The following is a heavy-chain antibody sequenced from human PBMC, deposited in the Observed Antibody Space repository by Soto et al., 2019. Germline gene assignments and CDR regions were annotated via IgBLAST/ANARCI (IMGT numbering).Heavy chain of an antibody. CDR3: AKEGQYGRLREGFDY. CDR2: ISYDGSNK. D-gene: IGHD4-17*01. Sequence: PGGSLRLSCAASGFTFSSYGMHWVRQAPGKGLEWVAVISYDGSNKYYADSVKGRFTISRDNSKNTLYLQMNSLRAEGTAVYYCAKEGQYGRLREGFDYWGQGTLVTVSS. V-gene: IGHV3-30*18. CDR1: GFTFSSYG. J-gene: IGHJ4*02.